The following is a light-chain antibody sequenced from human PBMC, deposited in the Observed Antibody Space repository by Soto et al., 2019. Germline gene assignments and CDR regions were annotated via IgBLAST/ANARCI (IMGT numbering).Light chain of an antibody. V-gene: IGKV1-39*01. Sequence: DIQLTQSPSSLSASVEDSVTITCRAGQTLSRNLNWYQQKQGKAPMLLMYVVSSLQGGVPSRFSGSESGTDYTLTISSLQPDDFATYYCQQSYSLPYTFGQGTKLEIK. CDR2: VVS. J-gene: IGKJ2*01. CDR3: QQSYSLPYT. CDR1: QTLSRN.